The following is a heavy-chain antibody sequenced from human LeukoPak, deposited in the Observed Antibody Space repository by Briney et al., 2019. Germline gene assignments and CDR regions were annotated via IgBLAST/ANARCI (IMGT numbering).Heavy chain of an antibody. Sequence: GGSLRLSCSASGFTFSNYWMNWVRQAPGKGLEWVSAISGSGVGTYYADSVKGRFTISRDNSWNTLYLQMSSLRAEDTAVYYCAKDQVISGSEASDIWGQGTMVTVSS. V-gene: IGHV3-23*01. CDR1: GFTFSNYW. CDR2: ISGSGVGT. CDR3: AKDQVISGSEASDI. J-gene: IGHJ3*02. D-gene: IGHD2-21*01.